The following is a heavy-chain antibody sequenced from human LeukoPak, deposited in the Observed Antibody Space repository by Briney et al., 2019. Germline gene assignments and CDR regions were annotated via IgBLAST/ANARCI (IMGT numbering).Heavy chain of an antibody. Sequence: GGSLSLSCAASGFTFSSSWMHWVRQTPGKGLVCISRINSAGSSTDYADSVKGRFTISRENAKNTLYLQMNSLRAEDMAVYYCVRGSNEWIVMDVWPQGTTVTV. CDR2: INSAGSST. D-gene: IGHD3-3*01. J-gene: IGHJ6*01. V-gene: IGHV3-74*01. CDR1: GFTFSSSW. CDR3: VRGSNEWIVMDV.